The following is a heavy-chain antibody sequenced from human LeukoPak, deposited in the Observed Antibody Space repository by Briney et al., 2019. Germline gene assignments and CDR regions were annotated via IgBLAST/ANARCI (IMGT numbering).Heavy chain of an antibody. D-gene: IGHD1-26*01. CDR2: IYYSGNT. CDR3: ARGGSYGVY. V-gene: IGHV4-59*08. Sequence: PSETLSLTSTVSGDSISGYYWSWIRQPPGRGLEWIGNIYYSGNTNYNPSLKSRVTISVDTSKNQFSLNMSSVNAADTAVYYCARGGSYGVYWGQGTLVTVSS. J-gene: IGHJ4*02. CDR1: GDSISGYY.